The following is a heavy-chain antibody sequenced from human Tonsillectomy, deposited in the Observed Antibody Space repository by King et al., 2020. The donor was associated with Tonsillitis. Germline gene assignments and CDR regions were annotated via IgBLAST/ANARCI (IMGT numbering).Heavy chain of an antibody. V-gene: IGHV3-30*02. Sequence: VQLVESGGGVVQPGGSLRLSCAASGFTFSRYGMHWVRQAPGKGLEWVTFIRYDGSNKYYADSVKGRFTISRDNSKNTLYLQMNSLTLEDTAMYYCAYSIGMATFDNWGQGTLVTVSS. CDR3: AYSIGMATFDN. J-gene: IGHJ4*02. CDR2: IRYDGSNK. D-gene: IGHD5-24*01. CDR1: GFTFSRYG.